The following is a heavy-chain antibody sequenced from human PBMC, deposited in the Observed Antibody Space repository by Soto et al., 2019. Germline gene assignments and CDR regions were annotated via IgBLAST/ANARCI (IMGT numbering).Heavy chain of an antibody. Sequence: SETLSLTCAVYGGSFSGYYWSWIRQPPGKGLEWIGEINHSGSTNYNPSLKSRVTISVDTSKNQFSLKLSSVTAADMAVYYCARGSGAYYDILTGSNYYYYYGMDVWGQRTTVTVSS. D-gene: IGHD3-9*01. CDR2: INHSGST. V-gene: IGHV4-34*01. J-gene: IGHJ6*02. CDR3: ARGSGAYYDILTGSNYYYYYGMDV. CDR1: GGSFSGYY.